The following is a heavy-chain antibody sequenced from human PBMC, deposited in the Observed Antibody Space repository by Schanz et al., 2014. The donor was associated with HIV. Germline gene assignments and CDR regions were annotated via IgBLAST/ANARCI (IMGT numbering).Heavy chain of an antibody. Sequence: EVQLLESGGGLVQPGGSLRLSCAASGFTFSNYAMTWVRQAPGKGLEWVSAISGGSTYYADSVKGRFTISRDNSKNRLFLQMNSLRAEDRALYYCAREGPTVTPGYYYGMDVWGQGTTVTVSS. D-gene: IGHD4-17*01. CDR2: ISGGST. CDR3: AREGPTVTPGYYYGMDV. V-gene: IGHV3-23*01. CDR1: GFTFSNYA. J-gene: IGHJ6*02.